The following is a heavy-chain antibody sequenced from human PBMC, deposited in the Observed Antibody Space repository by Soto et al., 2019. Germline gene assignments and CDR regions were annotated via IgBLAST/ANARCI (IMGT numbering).Heavy chain of an antibody. CDR1: GFTFSNAW. CDR3: TTVPYSSSSTYYYYYYMDV. D-gene: IGHD6-6*01. Sequence: EVQLVESGGGLVKPGGSLRLSCAASGFTFSNAWMSWVRQAPGKGLEWVGRNKSKTDGGTTDYAAPVKGRFTISRDDSKNTLYLQMNSLKTEDTAVYYCTTVPYSSSSTYYYYYYMDVWGKGTTVTVSS. V-gene: IGHV3-15*01. J-gene: IGHJ6*03. CDR2: NKSKTDGGTT.